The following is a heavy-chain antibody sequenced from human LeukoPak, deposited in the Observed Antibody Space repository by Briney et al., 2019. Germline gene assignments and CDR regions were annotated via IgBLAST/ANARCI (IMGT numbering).Heavy chain of an antibody. CDR1: GYTFTGYY. CDR3: AKGRLVVTGIDY. CDR2: INPNSGGT. Sequence: ASVKVSCKASGYTFTGYYMHWVRQAPGQGLEWMGWINPNSGGTNYAQKFQGRGTMTRDTSISTAYMELSRLRSDDTAVYYCAKGRLVVTGIDYWGQGTQVTVSS. V-gene: IGHV1-2*02. J-gene: IGHJ4*02. D-gene: IGHD2-21*02.